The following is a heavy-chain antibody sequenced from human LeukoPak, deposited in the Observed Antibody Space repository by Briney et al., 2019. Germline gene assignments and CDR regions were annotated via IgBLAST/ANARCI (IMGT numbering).Heavy chain of an antibody. D-gene: IGHD3-22*01. V-gene: IGHV4-59*01. CDR1: GGSISSYY. Sequence: SETLSLTCTVSGGSISSYYWSWIRQPPGKGLEWIGYIYYSGSTNYNPSLKSRVTISVGTPKNQFSLKLSSVTAADTAVYYCARDQGGLYYYDSSGALLPGYGMDVWGQGTTVTVSS. J-gene: IGHJ6*02. CDR2: IYYSGST. CDR3: ARDQGGLYYYDSSGALLPGYGMDV.